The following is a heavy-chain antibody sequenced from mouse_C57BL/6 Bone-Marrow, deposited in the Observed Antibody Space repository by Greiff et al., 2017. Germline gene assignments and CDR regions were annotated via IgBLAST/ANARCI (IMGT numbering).Heavy chain of an antibody. Sequence: EVQLQQSGAELVRPGASVKLSCTASGFYIKDYDMHWVKQRPEQGLEWIGRIDPEGGDTEYAPKFQGKATMTADSSSNTAYMMHSSLTSEDTADYYVTPQRAPYARDYWGQGTSVTVSS. V-gene: IGHV14-1*01. CDR3: TPQRAPYARDY. CDR2: IDPEGGDT. CDR1: GFYIKDYD. J-gene: IGHJ4*01.